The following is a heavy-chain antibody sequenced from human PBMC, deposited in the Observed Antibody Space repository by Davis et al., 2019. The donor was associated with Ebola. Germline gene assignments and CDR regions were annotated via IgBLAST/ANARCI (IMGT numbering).Heavy chain of an antibody. Sequence: PGGSLRLSCAASGFTFSSYAMHWVRQAPGKGLEWVAVISYDGSNKYYADSVKGRFTISRDNSKNTLYLQMNSLRAEDTAVYYCAKDTYSSSWAFSHWGQGTLVTVSS. CDR1: GFTFSSYA. CDR3: AKDTYSSSWAFSH. D-gene: IGHD6-13*01. CDR2: ISYDGSNK. V-gene: IGHV3-30-3*01. J-gene: IGHJ4*02.